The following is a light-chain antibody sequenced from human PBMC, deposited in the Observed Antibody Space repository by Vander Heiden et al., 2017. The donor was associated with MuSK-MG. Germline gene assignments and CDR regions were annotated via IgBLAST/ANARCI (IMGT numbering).Light chain of an antibody. Sequence: DIVMTQSPLSLPVTPGEPASISCRSSQSLLHSTGYNYLDWYLQKPGQSPQLLIYLGSNRASGVPDRFNGRGSGTAFTLKISRVKATDIGVYSCRQSVQAPHTLGPGTKMEIK. J-gene: IGKJ2*01. CDR1: QSLLHSTGYNY. CDR2: LGS. CDR3: RQSVQAPHT. V-gene: IGKV2-28*01.